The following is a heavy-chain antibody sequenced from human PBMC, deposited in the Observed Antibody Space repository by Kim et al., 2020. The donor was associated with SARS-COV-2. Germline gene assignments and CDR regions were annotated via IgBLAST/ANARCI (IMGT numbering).Heavy chain of an antibody. D-gene: IGHD6-13*01. CDR2: IKQDGSEK. CDR3: ARVREYRRSWYHYYYYHGMTV. J-gene: IGHJ6*02. CDR1: GFTFSSYW. Sequence: GGSLRLSCAASGFTFSSYWMSWVRQAPGKGLEWVANIKQDGSEKYYVDSAKGRFTNSRDNAKNSLYLQMNTLRAEDTAGYYCARVREYRRSWYHYYYYHGMTVWGQGTPVTVS. V-gene: IGHV3-7*01.